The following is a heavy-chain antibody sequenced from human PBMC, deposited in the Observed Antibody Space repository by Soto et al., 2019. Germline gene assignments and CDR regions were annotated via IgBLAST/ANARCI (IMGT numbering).Heavy chain of an antibody. J-gene: IGHJ4*02. CDR1: GASVSSGSYH. CDR2: LYYSGST. Sequence: PSETLSLTCAVSGASVSSGSYHWGWIRQPPGKGLEWIGSLYYSGSTNYNPSLKSRVTISVDTSKNQFSLKLSSVTAADTAVYYCARGRGSSSPSNDYWGQGTLVTVSS. V-gene: IGHV4-39*07. D-gene: IGHD6-6*01. CDR3: ARGRGSSSPSNDY.